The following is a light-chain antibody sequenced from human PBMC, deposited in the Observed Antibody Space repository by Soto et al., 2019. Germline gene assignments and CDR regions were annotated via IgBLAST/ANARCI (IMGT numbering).Light chain of an antibody. CDR2: STN. CDR1: TGAVTSGYY. V-gene: IGLV7-43*01. J-gene: IGLJ2*01. CDR3: LLSYGGQLVV. Sequence: QAVLTQEPSLTVSPGGTVTLTCATSTGAVTSGYYPNWFQQKPGQAPRVLIYSTNNKYSWTPARFSGSPLGGKAALTLSGVQAEDAADYYCLLSYGGQLVVFGGGTKLTVL.